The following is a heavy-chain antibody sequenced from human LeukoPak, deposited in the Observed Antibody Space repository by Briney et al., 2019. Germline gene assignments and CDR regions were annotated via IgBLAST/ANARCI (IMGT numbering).Heavy chain of an antibody. CDR1: GGSIISYY. CDR2: IYYSGST. CDR3: ARHSSSGWFPFDY. J-gene: IGHJ4*02. V-gene: IGHV4-59*08. D-gene: IGHD6-19*01. Sequence: SETLSLTCTVSGGSIISYYWSWIRQPPGKGLEWIGYIYYSGSTNYNPSLKSRVTISVDTSKNQFSLKLSSVTAADTAVYYCARHSSSGWFPFDYWGQGTLVTVSS.